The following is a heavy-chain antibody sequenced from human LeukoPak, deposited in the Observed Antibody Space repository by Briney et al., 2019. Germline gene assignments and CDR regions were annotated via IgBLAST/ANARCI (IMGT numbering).Heavy chain of an antibody. J-gene: IGHJ4*02. CDR1: GFTFSRVE. D-gene: IGHD5-12*01. Sequence: GRTLRLSRALSGFTFSRVEMNCVRQAPGKGLEWVSDISSSGSTINYADSVKGRFTISRDNAKNSLYLQMSSLRVEDTAVYCCVREYSGYDFFDYWGQGSLVTVSS. V-gene: IGHV3-48*03. CDR2: ISSSGSTI. CDR3: VREYSGYDFFDY.